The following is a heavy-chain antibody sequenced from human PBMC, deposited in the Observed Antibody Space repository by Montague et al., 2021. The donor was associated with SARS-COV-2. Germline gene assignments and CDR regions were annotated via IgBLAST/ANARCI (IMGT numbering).Heavy chain of an antibody. CDR1: GGSISSSSYY. CDR2: IYYSGST. D-gene: IGHD3-3*01. Sequence: SETLSLTCTVSGGSISSSSYYWGWIRQPPGKGLEWIGSIYYSGSTYYNPSLKSRVTISVDTSKNQFSLKLSSVTAADTAVYYCARGVPLGYYFWSGYPEIEDFDYWGQGTLVTVSS. V-gene: IGHV4-39*01. CDR3: ARGVPLGYYFWSGYPEIEDFDY. J-gene: IGHJ4*02.